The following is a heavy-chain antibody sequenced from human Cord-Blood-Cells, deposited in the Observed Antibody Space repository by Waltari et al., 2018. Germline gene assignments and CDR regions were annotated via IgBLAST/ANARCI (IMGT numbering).Heavy chain of an antibody. CDR3: ARGSSSADY. CDR1: GYSFTSYW. D-gene: IGHD6-13*01. J-gene: IGHJ4*02. Sequence: EVQLVQSGAEVKKPGESLKISCKGSGYSFTSYWIGGVRQMPGKGLEWLGTIYPGHSDTRYSPSVQGQVTIAADKSISTAYRQWSSLKASDTARYYCARGSSSADYWGQGTLVTVSS. CDR2: IYPGHSDT. V-gene: IGHV5-51*01.